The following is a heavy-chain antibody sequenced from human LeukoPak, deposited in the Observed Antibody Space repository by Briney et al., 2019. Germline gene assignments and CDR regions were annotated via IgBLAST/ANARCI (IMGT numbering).Heavy chain of an antibody. D-gene: IGHD3-3*01. CDR1: GYTFTSYG. CDR2: INPNSGGT. CDR3: ARGYGVLRFLEWSDDY. Sequence: ASVKVSCKASGYTFTSYGISWVRQAPGQGLEWMGWINPNSGGTNYAQKFQGRVTMTRDTSISTAYMELSSLRSDDTAVYYCARGYGVLRFLEWSDDYWGQGTLVTVSS. J-gene: IGHJ4*02. V-gene: IGHV1-2*02.